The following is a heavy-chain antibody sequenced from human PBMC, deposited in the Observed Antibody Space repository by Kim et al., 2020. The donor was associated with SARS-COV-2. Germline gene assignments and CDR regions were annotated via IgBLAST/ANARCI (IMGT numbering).Heavy chain of an antibody. CDR3: ARRVEGAFNF. CDR2: ITGNGST. Sequence: GGSLRLSCAASGFMFNIFSMGWVRQAPGKGLECVSAITGNGSTYYAESVRGRFTISRDNSKNILYLQMNSLRAEDTALYYCARRVEGAFNFWGQGTVVTVSS. CDR1: GFMFNIFS. V-gene: IGHV3-23*01. J-gene: IGHJ3*01.